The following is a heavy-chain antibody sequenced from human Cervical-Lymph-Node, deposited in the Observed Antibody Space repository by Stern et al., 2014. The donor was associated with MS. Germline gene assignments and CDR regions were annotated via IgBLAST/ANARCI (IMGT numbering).Heavy chain of an antibody. Sequence: EVQLVESGAEVKKPGESLKISCKGSGYSFTSYWIGWVRQMPGKGLEWMGIIYPGDSDTRYSPSFQGPATISPDKSISTAYLQWSSLKASDTAMYYCARQVPYGDYVNWYSDLWGRGTLVTVSS. J-gene: IGHJ2*01. CDR3: ARQVPYGDYVNWYSDL. D-gene: IGHD4-17*01. V-gene: IGHV5-51*01. CDR2: IYPGDSDT. CDR1: GYSFTSYW.